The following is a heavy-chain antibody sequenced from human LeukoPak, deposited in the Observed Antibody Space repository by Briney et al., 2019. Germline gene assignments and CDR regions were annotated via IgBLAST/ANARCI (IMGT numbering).Heavy chain of an antibody. CDR2: IFWDGDK. CDR3: AHLTTIFGVVSFFDY. V-gene: IGHV2-5*02. J-gene: IGHJ4*01. CDR1: GFSLTNSGVG. Sequence: SGPTLVKPTQTLTLTCTFSGFSLTNSGVGVGWIRQPLGKALEWLAFIFWDGDKRYNPSLKTRVTIPTDTSHNEVVLRVTNVDPADTGTYYCAHLTTIFGVVSFFDYWGQGSLVSVSS. D-gene: IGHD3-3*01.